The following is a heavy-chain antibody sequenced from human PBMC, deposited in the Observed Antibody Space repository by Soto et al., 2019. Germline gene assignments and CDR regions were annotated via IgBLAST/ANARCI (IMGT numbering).Heavy chain of an antibody. CDR3: ARASGREAFLEWLLFSYFDY. D-gene: IGHD3-3*01. J-gene: IGHJ4*02. V-gene: IGHV3-33*01. CDR2: IWYDGSNK. CDR1: GFTFSSYG. Sequence: GGSLRLSCAASGFTFSSYGMHWVRQAPGKGLEWVAVIWYDGSNKYYADSVKGRFTISRDNSKNTLYLQMNSLRAEDTAVYYCARASGREAFLEWLLFSYFDYWGQGTLVTVSS.